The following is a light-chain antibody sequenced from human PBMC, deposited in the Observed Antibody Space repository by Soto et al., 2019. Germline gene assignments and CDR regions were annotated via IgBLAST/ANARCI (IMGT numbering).Light chain of an antibody. CDR2: DAS. Sequence: EIVMTQSPATLSVSPGERATLFCRAXXTVSSNLAWYQQRPGQAPRLLIYDASTRATGIPARFSGSGSGTEFTLTISSLQSEDFAFYYCLQYDDWPPLTFGPGTEVDIK. CDR3: LQYDDWPPLT. CDR1: XTVSSN. J-gene: IGKJ3*01. V-gene: IGKV3-15*01.